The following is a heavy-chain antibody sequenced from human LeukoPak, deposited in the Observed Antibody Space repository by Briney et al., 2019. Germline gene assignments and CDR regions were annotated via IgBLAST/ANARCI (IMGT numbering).Heavy chain of an antibody. D-gene: IGHD3-10*01. CDR2: INHSGST. Sequence: SETLSLTCAVYGGSFSGYYWSWIRQPPGKGLEWIGEINHSGSTNYNPSLKSRVTISVDTSKNQFSLKLSSVTAADTAVYYCARGHYYGSGSYLDYYYYGMDVWGQGTTVTVSS. V-gene: IGHV4-34*01. CDR3: ARGHYYGSGSYLDYYYYGMDV. J-gene: IGHJ6*02. CDR1: GGSFSGYY.